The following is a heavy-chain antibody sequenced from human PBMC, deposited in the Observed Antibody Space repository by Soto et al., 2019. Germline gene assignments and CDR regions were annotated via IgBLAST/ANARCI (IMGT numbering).Heavy chain of an antibody. CDR3: ARHDDYGDYVYYYYGMDV. V-gene: IGHV5-10-1*01. Sequence: PGESLKISCVGSGYTFTSYWISWVRQMPGKGLEWMGRIDPSDSYTNYSPSFQGHVTISADKSISTAYLQWSSLKASDTAMYYCARHDDYGDYVYYYYGMDVWGQGTTVTVSS. CDR2: IDPSDSYT. CDR1: GYTFTSYW. D-gene: IGHD4-17*01. J-gene: IGHJ6*02.